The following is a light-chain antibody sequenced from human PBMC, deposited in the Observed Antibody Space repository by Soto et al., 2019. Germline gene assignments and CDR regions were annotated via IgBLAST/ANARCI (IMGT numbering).Light chain of an antibody. CDR2: DAA. J-gene: IGKJ2*01. V-gene: IGKV1-33*01. Sequence: IEMTQSPSALSASAGDRVTITCQARQDIKNYVIWSQQKPGRAPKLLIYDAASLGTGVSSRFSGGGSGTHFTLTISRLQHEDFATYYCQHFDSVPFTFGQGTKLEIK. CDR1: QDIKNY. CDR3: QHFDSVPFT.